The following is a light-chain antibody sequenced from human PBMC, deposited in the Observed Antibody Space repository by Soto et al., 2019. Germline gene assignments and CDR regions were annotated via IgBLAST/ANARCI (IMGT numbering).Light chain of an antibody. V-gene: IGKV3-11*01. Sequence: EIVLTQSPATLSLSPGERATLSCRASQSVSSSLGWYQQKPGQAPRLLIYETSNRATGIPARFSGSGSGTDFTLSISSLEPEDFAVYYCQQRSDWPLTFGGGTKVEIK. CDR2: ETS. J-gene: IGKJ4*01. CDR1: QSVSSS. CDR3: QQRSDWPLT.